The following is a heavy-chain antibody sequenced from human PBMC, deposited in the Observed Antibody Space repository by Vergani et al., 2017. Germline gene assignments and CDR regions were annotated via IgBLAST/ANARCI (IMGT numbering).Heavy chain of an antibody. CDR3: ARGNSYRGWFDP. V-gene: IGHV3-30-3*01. CDR1: GFTFSSYA. J-gene: IGHJ5*02. CDR2: ISYDGSNK. Sequence: QVQLVESGGGVVQPGRSLRLSCAASGFTFSSYAMHWVRQAPGKGLEWVAVISYDGSNKYYADSVKGRFTISRDNSKKTLYLQMNSLRAEDTAVYYCARGNSYRGWFDPWGQGTLVTVSS. D-gene: IGHD2-2*01.